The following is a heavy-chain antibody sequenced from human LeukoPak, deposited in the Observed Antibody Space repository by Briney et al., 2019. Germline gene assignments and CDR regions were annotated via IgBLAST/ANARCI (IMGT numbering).Heavy chain of an antibody. D-gene: IGHD3-10*01. CDR2: FSGTGDTT. CDR3: ARGFGDSFDP. J-gene: IGHJ5*02. CDR1: GFTFSTYA. V-gene: IGHV3-23*01. Sequence: GGSLRLSCAASGFTFSTYAMSWVRQAPGKGLEWVSAFSGTGDTTFYADSVKGRFTFSRDNTKNTVDLQMDSLRVDDTAVYYCARGFGDSFDPWGQGTLVTVSS.